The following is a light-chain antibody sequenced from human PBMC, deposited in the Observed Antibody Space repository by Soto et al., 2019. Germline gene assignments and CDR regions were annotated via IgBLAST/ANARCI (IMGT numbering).Light chain of an antibody. CDR1: QSVTSY. Sequence: DIVLTQSPATLSLSPGARATLSCRASQSVTSYLAWYQQRPGQAPRLLIYDASRRATGIPARFSGSGSGADFTLTISTLEPEDFAVYYCQQRSSWPITFGQGTRLEIK. CDR2: DAS. CDR3: QQRSSWPIT. J-gene: IGKJ5*01. V-gene: IGKV3-11*01.